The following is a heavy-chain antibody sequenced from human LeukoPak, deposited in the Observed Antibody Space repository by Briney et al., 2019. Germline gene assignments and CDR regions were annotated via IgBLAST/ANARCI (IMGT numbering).Heavy chain of an antibody. Sequence: GGSLRLSCAASGFTFSSYAMSWVRQAPGTGLEWVSAISGSGGSTYYADSVKGRFTISRGNSKNTLYLQMNSLRAEDTAVYYCAKGLSGWYDYWGQGTLVTVSS. CDR2: ISGSGGST. D-gene: IGHD6-19*01. CDR3: AKGLSGWYDY. J-gene: IGHJ4*02. V-gene: IGHV3-23*01. CDR1: GFTFSSYA.